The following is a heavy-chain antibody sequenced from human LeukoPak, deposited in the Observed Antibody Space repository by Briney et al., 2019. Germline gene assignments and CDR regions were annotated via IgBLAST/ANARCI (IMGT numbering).Heavy chain of an antibody. V-gene: IGHV4-59*01. CDR1: GGSISSYY. D-gene: IGHD4-17*01. CDR2: ISYIGST. CDR3: AREGSSVTTFFDF. Sequence: LSETLSLTCTVSGGSISSYYWSWIRQPPGKGLEWIGYISYIGSTDYSPSLKSRLTISVDTSRNQFSLKLSSVTAADTAVYYCAREGSSVTTFFDFWGQGTLVTVSS. J-gene: IGHJ4*02.